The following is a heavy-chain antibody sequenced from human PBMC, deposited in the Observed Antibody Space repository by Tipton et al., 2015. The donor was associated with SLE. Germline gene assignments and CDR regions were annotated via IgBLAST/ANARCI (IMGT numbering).Heavy chain of an antibody. D-gene: IGHD2-21*02. CDR1: GGSFSGFY. CDR3: ARLGKGVMTAYYFYYMDV. V-gene: IGHV4-34*01. J-gene: IGHJ6*03. Sequence: TLSLTCAVYGGSFSGFYWSWIRQPPGKGLEWIGEINHSGRINYNPSLKSRVTISQDTSKNQFSLKLTSVTAADTAVCYCARLGKGVMTAYYFYYMDVWGKGTTVTVSS. CDR2: INHSGRI.